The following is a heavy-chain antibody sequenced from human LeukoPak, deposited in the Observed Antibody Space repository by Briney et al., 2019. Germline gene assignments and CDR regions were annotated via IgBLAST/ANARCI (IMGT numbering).Heavy chain of an antibody. CDR2: INTNTGNP. V-gene: IGHV7-4-1*02. CDR3: ASPSTGLAVAGDNWFDP. D-gene: IGHD6-19*01. CDR1: GYTFTSYA. J-gene: IGHJ5*02. Sequence: GASVKVSCKASGYTFTSYAMNWVRQAPGQGLERMGWINTNTGNPTYAQGFTGRFVFSLDTSVSTAYLQISSLKAEDTAVYYCASPSTGLAVAGDNWFDPWGQGTLVTVSS.